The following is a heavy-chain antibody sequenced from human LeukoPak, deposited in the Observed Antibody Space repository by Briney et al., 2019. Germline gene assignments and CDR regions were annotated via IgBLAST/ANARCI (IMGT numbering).Heavy chain of an antibody. V-gene: IGHV3-23*01. D-gene: IGHD3-9*01. Sequence: GGSLRLSCAASGFTFSSYAMSWVRQAPGKGLEWVSAISGSGGSTYYADSVKGRFTISRDNSKNTLYLQMNSLRAEDTAVFYCAKDMRFDWTPYYFDYWGQGTLVTVSS. CDR3: AKDMRFDWTPYYFDY. J-gene: IGHJ4*02. CDR2: ISGSGGST. CDR1: GFTFSSYA.